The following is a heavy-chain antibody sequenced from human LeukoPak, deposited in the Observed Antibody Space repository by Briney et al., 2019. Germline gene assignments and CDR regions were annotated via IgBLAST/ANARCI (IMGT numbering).Heavy chain of an antibody. Sequence: ASVKVSCKVSGHTLSKLSIHWVRQAPGEGLQWIGGFDLEDGETILAQKFRGRVTATEDTSTNTAYMELSSLGSGDTATYYCATDGEPTYSVYFPFWGQGTPVTVSS. V-gene: IGHV1-24*01. D-gene: IGHD1-14*01. CDR3: ATDGEPTYSVYFPF. CDR1: GHTLSKLS. J-gene: IGHJ4*02. CDR2: FDLEDGET.